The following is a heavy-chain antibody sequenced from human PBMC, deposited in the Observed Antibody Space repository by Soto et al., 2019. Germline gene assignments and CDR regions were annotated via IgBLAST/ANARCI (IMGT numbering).Heavy chain of an antibody. CDR3: AGGPLNYDILTGYYPYYYYGMDV. CDR1: GGSISSYY. Sequence: PSETLSLTCTVSGGSISSYYWSWIRQPPGKGLEWIGYIYYSGSTNYNPSLKSRVTISVDTSKNQFSLKLSSVTAADTAVYYCAGGPLNYDILTGYYPYYYYGMDVWGQGTTVTVSS. J-gene: IGHJ6*02. CDR2: IYYSGST. D-gene: IGHD3-9*01. V-gene: IGHV4-59*01.